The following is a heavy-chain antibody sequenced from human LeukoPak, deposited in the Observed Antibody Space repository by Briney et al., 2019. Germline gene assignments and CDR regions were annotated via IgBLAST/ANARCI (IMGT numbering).Heavy chain of an antibody. V-gene: IGHV3-23*01. J-gene: IGHJ6*03. D-gene: IGHD3-3*01. CDR2: ISGSGGST. CDR1: GFTFSSYA. CDR3: ASGYYDFWSGYYQPYYYYYMDV. Sequence: GGSLRLSCAASGFTFSSYAMSWVRQAPGKGLEWVSAISGSGGSTYYADSVKGRFTISRDNAKNSLYLQMNSLRAEDTAVYYCASGYYDFWSGYYQPYYYYYMDVWGKGTTVTVSS.